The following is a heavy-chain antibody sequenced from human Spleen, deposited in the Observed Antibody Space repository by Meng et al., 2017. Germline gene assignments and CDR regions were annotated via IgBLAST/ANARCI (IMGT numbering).Heavy chain of an antibody. V-gene: IGHV7-4-1*02. D-gene: IGHD6-13*01. J-gene: IGHJ5*02. Sequence: ASVTVSCKASGYTFTTYAMNWVRQAPGQGLEGMGWINTNTGNPTYAQGFTGRFVFSLDTSVSTAYLQISSLKAEDTAVYYCARDHGMIAAASWVFDPWGQGTLVTVSS. CDR3: ARDHGMIAAASWVFDP. CDR2: INTNTGNP. CDR1: GYTFTTYA.